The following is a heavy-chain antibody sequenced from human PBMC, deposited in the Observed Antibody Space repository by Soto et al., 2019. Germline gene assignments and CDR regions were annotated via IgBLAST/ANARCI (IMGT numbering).Heavy chain of an antibody. Sequence: QVQLQESGPGLVKPSETLSLTCTVSGGSISGYYWTWVRQPPGKGLEWIAYIHYSGNTNYNPSLKRRVAISVDTSNNQFALKMRAVTAGDTAVYYCARHFPLEYGDYLDYWGQGILVTVSS. CDR3: ARHFPLEYGDYLDY. J-gene: IGHJ4*02. V-gene: IGHV4-59*08. D-gene: IGHD3-3*01. CDR1: GGSISGYY. CDR2: IHYSGNT.